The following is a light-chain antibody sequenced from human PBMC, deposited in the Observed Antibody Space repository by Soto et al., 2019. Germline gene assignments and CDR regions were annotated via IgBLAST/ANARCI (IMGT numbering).Light chain of an antibody. V-gene: IGKV1-6*02. J-gene: IGKJ1*01. CDR1: QGIRND. CDR2: AAS. CDR3: LQHYNFSWA. Sequence: AIQMTQSPSSLSASVGDRVTISCRASQGIRNDLGWYQQKPGKAPRLLIFAASNLQSGVPSRFSGSGSGTDFTLTISSLQPEDFATYYCLQHYNFSWAFGLGTKVDIK.